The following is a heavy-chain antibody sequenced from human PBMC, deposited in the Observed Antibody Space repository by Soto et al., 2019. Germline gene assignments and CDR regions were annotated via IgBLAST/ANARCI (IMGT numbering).Heavy chain of an antibody. CDR2: TFNSGTT. J-gene: IGHJ4*02. D-gene: IGHD1-26*01. CDR3: ALALGPTTGLDY. CDR1: GASTVSHYH. Sequence: SETLSLTCSVSGASTVSHYHWTWIRQPPGKGLEWMGYTFNSGTTFYNPSLTSRLSISMDTSGNHFSLELRSVTAADTAVYYCALALGPTTGLDYWGQGALVTVSS. V-gene: IGHV4-31*02.